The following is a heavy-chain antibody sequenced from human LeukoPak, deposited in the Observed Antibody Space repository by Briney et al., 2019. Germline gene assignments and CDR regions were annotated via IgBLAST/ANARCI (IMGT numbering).Heavy chain of an antibody. D-gene: IGHD6-13*01. CDR1: GGSISSGGYY. CDR2: IYYSGST. J-gene: IGHJ3*02. Sequence: SETLSLTCTVSGGSISSGGYYWSWIRQHPGKGLEWIGYIYYSGSTYYNPSLKSRVTISVDTSKNQFSLKLSSVTAADTAVYYCARTAGDRGDAFDIWGQGTMVTVSS. V-gene: IGHV4-31*03. CDR3: ARTAGDRGDAFDI.